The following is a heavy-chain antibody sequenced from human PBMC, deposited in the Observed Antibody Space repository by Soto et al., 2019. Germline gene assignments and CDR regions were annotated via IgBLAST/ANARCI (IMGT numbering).Heavy chain of an antibody. Sequence: QVQLVESGGGVVQPGRSLRLSCAASGFTFSSYGMHWVRQAPGKGLEWVAVISYDGSNKYYADSVKGRFTISRDNCKNTLYLQMNSLRAEDTAVYYCAKGLRWLVLYDYWGQGTLVTVSS. D-gene: IGHD6-19*01. CDR3: AKGLRWLVLYDY. CDR2: ISYDGSNK. V-gene: IGHV3-30*18. J-gene: IGHJ4*02. CDR1: GFTFSSYG.